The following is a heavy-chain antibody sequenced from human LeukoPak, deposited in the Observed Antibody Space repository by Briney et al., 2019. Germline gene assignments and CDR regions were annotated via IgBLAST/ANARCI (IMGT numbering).Heavy chain of an antibody. Sequence: ASVKVSCKASGYTFTSYGISWVRQAPGQGLEWMGWISASNGNTNYAQKLQGSVTMTTDTSTSTAYMELRSLISDDTAVYYCARALYCSSTSCSENWFDPWGQGTLVTVSS. CDR2: ISASNGNT. V-gene: IGHV1-18*01. D-gene: IGHD2-2*01. CDR3: ARALYCSSTSCSENWFDP. CDR1: GYTFTSYG. J-gene: IGHJ5*02.